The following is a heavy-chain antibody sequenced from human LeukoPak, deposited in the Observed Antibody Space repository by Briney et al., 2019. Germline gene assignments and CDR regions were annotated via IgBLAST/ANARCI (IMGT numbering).Heavy chain of an antibody. CDR2: ISSSSSYI. D-gene: IGHD3-10*01. CDR1: GFTFSSYS. J-gene: IGHJ4*02. V-gene: IGHV3-21*01. CDR3: ARDLRGSGSYPFDY. Sequence: GGSLRLSCAASGFTFSSYSMNWVRQAPGKGLEWVSSISSSSSYIYYADSVKGRFTISRDNAKNSLYLQTNSLRAEDTAVYYCARDLRGSGSYPFDYWGQGALVTVSS.